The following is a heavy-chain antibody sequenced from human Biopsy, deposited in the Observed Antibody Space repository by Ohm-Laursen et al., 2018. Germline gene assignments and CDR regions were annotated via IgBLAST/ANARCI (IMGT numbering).Heavy chain of an antibody. Sequence: SETLSLTCTVSGGSISGSSWSWIRQAPGKGLEWIGYISYSRGTNYNPSLKSRIIISVDTSKNQFSLKLTSVTAADTAVYYCAKHGSGWTGDDAFHIWGQGTMVTVSS. CDR2: ISYSRGT. CDR1: GGSISGSS. CDR3: AKHGSGWTGDDAFHI. V-gene: IGHV4-59*08. J-gene: IGHJ3*02. D-gene: IGHD6-19*01.